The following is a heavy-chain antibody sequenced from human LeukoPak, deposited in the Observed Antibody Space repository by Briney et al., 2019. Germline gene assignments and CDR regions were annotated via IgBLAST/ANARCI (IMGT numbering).Heavy chain of an antibody. CDR3: ARFIAVAGNALY. J-gene: IGHJ4*02. V-gene: IGHV4-39*01. D-gene: IGHD6-19*01. Sequence: SETLSLTCTVSGGSISSYYWGWIRQPPGKGLEWIGSIYYSGSTYYNPSLKSRVTISVDTSKNQFSLKLSSVTAADTAVYYCARFIAVAGNALYWGQGTLVTVSS. CDR2: IYYSGST. CDR1: GGSISSYY.